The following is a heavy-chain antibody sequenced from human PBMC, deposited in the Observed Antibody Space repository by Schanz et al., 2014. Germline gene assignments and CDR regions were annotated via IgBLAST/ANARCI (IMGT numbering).Heavy chain of an antibody. CDR3: ARSNYYDNSDYYNSFDY. J-gene: IGHJ4*02. V-gene: IGHV1-69*04. Sequence: QVQLVQSGAEVKKPGASVKVSCKASGYTFISYGINWVRQAPGQGLEWMGKIIPILGIANYAQKFQGRVTNTADKSTSTADMDLSSLRPEDTAVYYCARSNYYDNSDYYNSFDYWGQGTLVTVSS. CDR2: IIPILGIA. CDR1: GYTFISYG. D-gene: IGHD3-22*01.